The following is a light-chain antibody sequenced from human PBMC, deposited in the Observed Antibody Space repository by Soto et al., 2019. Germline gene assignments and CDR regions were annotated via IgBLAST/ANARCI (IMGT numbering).Light chain of an antibody. J-gene: IGKJ1*01. V-gene: IGKV1-17*01. CDR2: AAS. CDR3: LQHNIYPRT. Sequence: DIQMTQSPSSLSASVGDRITITCRASQGIGNDLGWYQQKPGKAPNRLIYAASSLQSGVPSRFSGSGSGTEFTLTISSLQTEDFSTYYCLQHNIYPRTFGQGTKVEI. CDR1: QGIGND.